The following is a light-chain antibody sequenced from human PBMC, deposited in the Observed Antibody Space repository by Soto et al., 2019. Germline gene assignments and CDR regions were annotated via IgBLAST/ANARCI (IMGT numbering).Light chain of an antibody. Sequence: EIVTTQSPATLSVSPGERATLSCRASQSVSSKLAWYQQKPGQAPRLLIYRASTRATDIPARFSGSGSGTEFTLTISSLQSEDFAVYYCQQYNNWPPATLGQGTKVDIK. V-gene: IGKV3-15*01. J-gene: IGKJ1*01. CDR3: QQYNNWPPAT. CDR1: QSVSSK. CDR2: RAS.